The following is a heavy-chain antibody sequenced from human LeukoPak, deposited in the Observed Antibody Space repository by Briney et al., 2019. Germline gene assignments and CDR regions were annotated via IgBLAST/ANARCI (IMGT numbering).Heavy chain of an antibody. CDR3: ARDPRGYCSSTSCFVGAFDI. J-gene: IGHJ3*02. CDR2: INYSGST. Sequence: KPSETLSLTCTVSGGSISSGGYSWSWIRQHPGKGLEWVGYINYSGSTHYNPSLKSRVTISVDTSKNQFSLKLRSVTAADTAVYYCARDPRGYCSSTSCFVGAFDIWGQGTMVTVSS. CDR1: GGSISSGGYS. V-gene: IGHV4-31*03. D-gene: IGHD2-2*01.